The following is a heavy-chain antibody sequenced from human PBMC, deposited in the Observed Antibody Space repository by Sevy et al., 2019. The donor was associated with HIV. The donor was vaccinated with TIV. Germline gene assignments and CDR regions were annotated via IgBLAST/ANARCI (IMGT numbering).Heavy chain of an antibody. Sequence: GGSLRLSCAASGFTFSGSAMHWVRQASGKGLEWVGRIRSKANSFATAYAASVTGRFTISRDDSKNTAYLQMNSLKTEDTAVYYCARHGGPHYYYYYGMDVWGQGTTVTVSS. CDR2: IRSKANSFAT. CDR1: GFTFSGSA. CDR3: ARHGGPHYYYYYGMDV. J-gene: IGHJ6*02. V-gene: IGHV3-73*01. D-gene: IGHD3-16*01.